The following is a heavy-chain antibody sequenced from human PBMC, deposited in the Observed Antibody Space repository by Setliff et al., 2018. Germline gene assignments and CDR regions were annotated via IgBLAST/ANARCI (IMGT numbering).Heavy chain of an antibody. Sequence: GGSLRLSCAASGFTFVNYWMHWVRQAPGKGLVWVSRVNSDGSSTSYADSVKGRFTISRDNAKNTLYLQMNSLRAEDTAVYYCASSYGSGSYYYYYYGMDVWGQGTTVTVSS. D-gene: IGHD3-10*01. V-gene: IGHV3-74*01. J-gene: IGHJ6*02. CDR1: GFTFVNYW. CDR3: ASSYGSGSYYYYYYGMDV. CDR2: VNSDGSST.